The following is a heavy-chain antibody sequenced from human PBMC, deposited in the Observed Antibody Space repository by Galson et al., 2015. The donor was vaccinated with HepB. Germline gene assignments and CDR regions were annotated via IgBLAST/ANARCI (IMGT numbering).Heavy chain of an antibody. CDR3: ARLSTYQLLSPPSDY. J-gene: IGHJ4*02. D-gene: IGHD2-2*01. CDR2: ISAYNSKT. CDR1: GYTFTSYG. V-gene: IGHV1-18*04. Sequence: SVKVSCKASGYTFTSYGISWVRQAPGQGLEWMGWISAYNSKTDYAQNFQGRVTMTTDTSTSTAYMELRSLRSDDTAVYYCARLSTYQLLSPPSDYWGQGTLVTVSS.